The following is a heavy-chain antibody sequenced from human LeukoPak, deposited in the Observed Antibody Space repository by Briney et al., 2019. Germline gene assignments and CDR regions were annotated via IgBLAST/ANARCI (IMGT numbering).Heavy chain of an antibody. CDR1: GFTFDDYA. D-gene: IGHD1-1*01. V-gene: IGHV3-9*01. J-gene: IGHJ6*02. CDR3: AKGHDPDYYYGMDV. Sequence: GRSLRLSCAASGFTFDDYAMHWVRQAPGKGLEWVSGISWNSGSIGYADSVKGRFTISRDNAKNSLYLQMNSLRAEDTALYYCAKGHDPDYYYGMDVWGQGTTVTVSS. CDR2: ISWNSGSI.